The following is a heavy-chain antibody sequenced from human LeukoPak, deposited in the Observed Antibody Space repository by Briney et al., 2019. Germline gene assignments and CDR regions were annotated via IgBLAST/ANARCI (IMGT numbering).Heavy chain of an antibody. CDR2: INHSGST. Sequence: SETLSLTCAVYGGSFSGYYWSWIRQPPGKGLEWIGEINHSGSTNYNPSLKSRVTISVDTSKNQFSLKLSSVTAADTAVYYCARRFLAWLLPLNWFDPWGQGTLVTVSS. V-gene: IGHV4-34*01. CDR3: ARRFLAWLLPLNWFDP. D-gene: IGHD3-3*01. J-gene: IGHJ5*02. CDR1: GGSFSGYY.